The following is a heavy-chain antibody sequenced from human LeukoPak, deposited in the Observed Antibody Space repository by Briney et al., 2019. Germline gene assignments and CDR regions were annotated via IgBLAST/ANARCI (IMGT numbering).Heavy chain of an antibody. D-gene: IGHD2-15*01. CDR2: IYYSGST. J-gene: IGHJ4*02. CDR1: GGSISSSSYY. CDR3: ASGIVVVVAATYYFDY. Sequence: SETLSLTCTVSGGSISSSSYYWGWIRQPPGKGLEWIGRIYYSGSTYYNPSLKSRVTISVATSKNQFSLKLSSVTAAGTAVYYCASGIVVVVAATYYFDYWGQGTLVTVSS. V-gene: IGHV4-39*01.